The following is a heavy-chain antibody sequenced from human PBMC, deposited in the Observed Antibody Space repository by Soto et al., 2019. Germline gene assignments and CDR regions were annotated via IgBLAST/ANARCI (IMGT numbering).Heavy chain of an antibody. V-gene: IGHV2-5*02. J-gene: IGHJ5*02. Sequence: QITLKESGPTLVKPTQTLTLTCTFSGFSLSTSGVGVGWIRQPPGKALEWLALIYWDDDKRYSPSLKSRLTIPKDTSKNQVVLTMTNMEPVDTATYYCAHSVSGWMDRSAYWFDPWGQGTLVTVSS. D-gene: IGHD6-19*01. CDR2: IYWDDDK. CDR3: AHSVSGWMDRSAYWFDP. CDR1: GFSLSTSGVG.